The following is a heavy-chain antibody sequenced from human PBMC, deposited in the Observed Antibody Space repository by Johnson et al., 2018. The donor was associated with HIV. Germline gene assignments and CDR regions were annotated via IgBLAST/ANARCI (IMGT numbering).Heavy chain of an antibody. J-gene: IGHJ3*02. V-gene: IGHV3-30*02. CDR3: AAIEIVVASDAFDI. Sequence: QVQLVESGGGVVQPGGSLRLSCAASDFTFSSYGMHWVRQAPGKGLEWVAFIRYDGTNKYYADSVKGRFTISRDNSKNTLYLQMNSLRPEDTAVYYCAAIEIVVASDAFDIWGQGTMVTVSS. CDR2: IRYDGTNK. D-gene: IGHD3-22*01. CDR1: DFTFSSYG.